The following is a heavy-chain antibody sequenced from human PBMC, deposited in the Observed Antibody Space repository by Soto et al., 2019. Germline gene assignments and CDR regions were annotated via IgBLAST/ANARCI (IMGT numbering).Heavy chain of an antibody. CDR3: AGEVGGTGLHF. Sequence: QVQLVQSGAEVKKPGSSVKVSCRTSGGNFKNYGFSWVRQAPGQGLEWMGGLIPMVGVANYGQIFQGRLTITADASTSTAYMELSSLKSEDTAVYYCAGEVGGTGLHFWGQGTLVTVSS. CDR2: LIPMVGVA. V-gene: IGHV1-69*12. D-gene: IGHD3-9*01. CDR1: GGNFKNYG. J-gene: IGHJ4*02.